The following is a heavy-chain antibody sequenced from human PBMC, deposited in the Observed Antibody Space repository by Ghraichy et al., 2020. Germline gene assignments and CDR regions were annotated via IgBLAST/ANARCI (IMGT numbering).Heavy chain of an antibody. CDR3: ARAKGLWQRNNWFDP. CDR1: GGSFSGYY. J-gene: IGHJ5*02. CDR2: INHSGST. Sequence: ESLNISCAVYGGSFSGYYWSWIRQPPGKGLEWIGEINHSGSTNYNPSLKSRVTISVDTSKNQFSLKLSSVTAADTAVYYCARAKGLWQRNNWFDPWGQGTLVTVSS. D-gene: IGHD2/OR15-2a*01. V-gene: IGHV4-34*01.